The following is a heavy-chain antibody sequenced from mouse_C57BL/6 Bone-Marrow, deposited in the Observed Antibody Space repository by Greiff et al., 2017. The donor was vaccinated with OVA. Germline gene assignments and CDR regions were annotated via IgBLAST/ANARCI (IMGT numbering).Heavy chain of an antibody. CDR1: GFTFSDAW. D-gene: IGHD2-1*01. V-gene: IGHV6-6*01. Sequence: EVKLQQSGGGLVQPGGSMKLSCAASGFTFSDAWMDWVRQSPEKGLEWVAEIRNKANNHATYYAESVKGRFTISIDDSKSSVYLQMNSLRAEDTGIYYCTRGGNYDYFDYWGQGTTLTVSS. CDR2: IRNKANNHAT. CDR3: TRGGNYDYFDY. J-gene: IGHJ2*01.